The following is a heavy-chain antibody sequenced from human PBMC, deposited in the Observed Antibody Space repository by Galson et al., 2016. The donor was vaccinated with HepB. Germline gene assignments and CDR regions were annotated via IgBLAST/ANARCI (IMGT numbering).Heavy chain of an antibody. J-gene: IGHJ4*02. D-gene: IGHD4-23*01. CDR3: ARQSLEGYGGTPDY. Sequence: QSGAEVTKPGESLKISCKGSGYSFRSFWIGWVRQTPGKGLEWIGIIYPGDSDPRYNPSFQGQVTMSADTSITTAYLQWSSLKTSDSAMYYCARQSLEGYGGTPDYWGQGTLVTVTS. V-gene: IGHV5-51*01. CDR2: IYPGDSDP. CDR1: GYSFRSFW.